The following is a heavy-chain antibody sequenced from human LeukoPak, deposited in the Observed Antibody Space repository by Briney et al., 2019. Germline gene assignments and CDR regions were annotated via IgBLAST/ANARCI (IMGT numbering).Heavy chain of an antibody. Sequence: SETLSLTCTVSGGSISGYYWSWIRQPPGKGLEWIGEINHSGSTNYNPSLKSRVTISVDTSKNQFSLKLSSVTAADTAVYYCARGSREEAAMVTSTTFDYWGQGTLVTVSS. D-gene: IGHD5-18*01. V-gene: IGHV4-34*01. CDR1: GGSISGYY. CDR3: ARGSREEAAMVTSTTFDY. CDR2: INHSGST. J-gene: IGHJ4*02.